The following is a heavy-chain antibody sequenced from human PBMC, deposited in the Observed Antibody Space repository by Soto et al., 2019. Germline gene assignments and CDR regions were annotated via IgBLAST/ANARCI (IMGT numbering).Heavy chain of an antibody. CDR1: GFTFSSHG. J-gene: IGHJ3*02. CDR2: IWYDGNNK. CDR3: ARGDYYDSSGPFSDAFDI. Sequence: PGGSLRLSCAASGFTFSSHGMHWVLQTPGKGLEWVAHIWYDGNNKYYGDSVKGRFTISRDNAKNSLYLQMNSLRAEDTAVYYCARGDYYDSSGPFSDAFDIWGQGTMVTVSS. V-gene: IGHV3-33*03. D-gene: IGHD3-22*01.